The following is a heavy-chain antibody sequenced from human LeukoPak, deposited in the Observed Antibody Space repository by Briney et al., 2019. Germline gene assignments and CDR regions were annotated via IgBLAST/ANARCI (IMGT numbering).Heavy chain of an antibody. CDR1: GGSINSNSHH. V-gene: IGHV4-39*01. CDR2: SYYSGTT. J-gene: IGHJ4*02. D-gene: IGHD3-9*01. Sequence: WETLSLTCSVSGGSINSNSHHWDWIRQAPGKGLEWIGNSYYSGTTSYNPSLKSRVTISVDTSKNQFSLRLSSVTAADTAVYYCARRGDILTDYAFDYWGQGTLVPVSS. CDR3: ARRGDILTDYAFDY.